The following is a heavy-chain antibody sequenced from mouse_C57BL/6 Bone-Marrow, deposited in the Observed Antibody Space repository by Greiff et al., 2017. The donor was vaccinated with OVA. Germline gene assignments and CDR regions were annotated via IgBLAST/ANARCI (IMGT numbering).Heavy chain of an antibody. J-gene: IGHJ3*01. CDR1: GFNIKDDY. Sequence: EVQLQQSGAELVRPGASVKLSCTASGFNIKDDYMHWVKQRPEQGLEWIGWIDPENGDTEYASKFQGKATITADTSSNTAYLQLSSLTSEDTAGYYCTTFYGSSPYWGQGTLVTVSA. V-gene: IGHV14-4*01. D-gene: IGHD1-1*01. CDR2: IDPENGDT. CDR3: TTFYGSSPY.